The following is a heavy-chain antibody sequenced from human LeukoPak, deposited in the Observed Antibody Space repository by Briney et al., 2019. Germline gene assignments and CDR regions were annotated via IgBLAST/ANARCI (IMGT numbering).Heavy chain of an antibody. CDR2: ISGNGGST. V-gene: IGHV3-23*01. Sequence: GGSLRLSCAASGFTFSTYGMSWVRQAPGKGLEWVSAISGNGGSTYYADSVKGRFTISRDNSKNTLSLQMNSLRAEDTAVYYCANLHYGGHSDGVFDIWGQGTMVTVSS. J-gene: IGHJ3*02. CDR3: ANLHYGGHSDGVFDI. CDR1: GFTFSTYG. D-gene: IGHD4-23*01.